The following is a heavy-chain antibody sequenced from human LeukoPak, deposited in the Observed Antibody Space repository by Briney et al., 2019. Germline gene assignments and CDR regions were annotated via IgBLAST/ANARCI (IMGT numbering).Heavy chain of an antibody. CDR2: ISDTGST. CDR1: GGSIRKYY. J-gene: IGHJ4*02. CDR3: ARHAEGPDSGYPLGEFDY. V-gene: IGHV4-59*08. D-gene: IGHD5-12*01. Sequence: SETLSLTCRVSGGSIRKYYWTWIRQPPGKGLELIGFISDTGSTHYNPSLNSRVTISVDTSKNQFSLKLSSVTAADTAVYYCARHAEGPDSGYPLGEFDYWGQGTLVTVSS.